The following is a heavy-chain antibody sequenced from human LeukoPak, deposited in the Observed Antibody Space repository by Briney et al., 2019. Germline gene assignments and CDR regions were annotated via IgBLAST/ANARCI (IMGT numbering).Heavy chain of an antibody. CDR2: INPNSGGT. CDR1: GYTLTNYH. J-gene: IGHJ4*02. D-gene: IGHD6-13*01. V-gene: IGHV1-2*02. CDR3: ARGGSIAAAGNPDY. Sequence: GASVKVSCKASGYTLTNYHINWVRQAPGQGLEWMGWINPNSGGTNYAQKFQGRVTMTRDTSISTAYMELRRLRSDDTAVYYCARGGSIAAAGNPDYWGQGTLVTVSS.